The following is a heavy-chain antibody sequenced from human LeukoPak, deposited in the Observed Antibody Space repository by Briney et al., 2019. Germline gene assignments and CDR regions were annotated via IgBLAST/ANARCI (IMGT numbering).Heavy chain of an antibody. Sequence: GGSLRLSCAASGFTFSTYRMNWVRQAPGKGLEWASTISTSSNFIYYADSVKGRFTISRDNAKNSLYLQMNSLRAEDTAVYYCARHGDYQFDYWGQGTLVTVSS. CDR2: ISTSSNFI. CDR1: GFTFSTYR. J-gene: IGHJ4*02. D-gene: IGHD4-17*01. V-gene: IGHV3-21*06. CDR3: ARHGDYQFDY.